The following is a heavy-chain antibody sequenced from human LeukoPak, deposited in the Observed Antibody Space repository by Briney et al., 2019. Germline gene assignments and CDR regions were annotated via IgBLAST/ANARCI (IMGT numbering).Heavy chain of an antibody. D-gene: IGHD1-1*01. V-gene: IGHV5-51*01. Sequence: TGGSLRLSCKGSGYSFSSYWIGWVRQMPGKGLEWMGIIYPDDSDTRYSPSFQGQVTMSADKSISTAYLQWSSLKASDTAMYYCARTTNWFDPWGQGTLVTVSS. CDR1: GYSFSSYW. CDR3: ARTTNWFDP. J-gene: IGHJ5*02. CDR2: IYPDDSDT.